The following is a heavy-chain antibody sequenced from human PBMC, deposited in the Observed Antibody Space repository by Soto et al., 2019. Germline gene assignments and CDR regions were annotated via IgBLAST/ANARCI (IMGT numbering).Heavy chain of an antibody. D-gene: IGHD5-12*01. CDR3: AREGFRGYSGYAGVDY. J-gene: IGHJ4*02. CDR1: GYTFTGYY. CDR2: INPNSGGT. Sequence: QVQLVQSGAEVKKPGASVKVSCKASGYTFTGYYMHWVRQAPGQGLEWMGWINPNSGGTKYAQKFQGRVTMTRETSISTAYMELSRLRSDDTAVYYCAREGFRGYSGYAGVDYWGQGTLVTVSS. V-gene: IGHV1-2*02.